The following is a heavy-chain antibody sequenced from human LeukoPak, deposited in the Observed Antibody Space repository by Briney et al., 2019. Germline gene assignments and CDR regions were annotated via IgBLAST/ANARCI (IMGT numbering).Heavy chain of an antibody. CDR2: INSDGSTT. V-gene: IGHV3-74*01. Sequence: GGSLRLSCAASGFTFGSYWMHWVRQAPGKGLVWVSRINSDGSTTSYADSVKGRFTISRDNAKNTLFLQMNSLRAEDTAVYFCARHYYDRTGHYGDYIDYWGQGTLVTVPS. CDR3: ARHYYDRTGHYGDYIDY. J-gene: IGHJ4*02. CDR1: GFTFGSYW. D-gene: IGHD3-22*01.